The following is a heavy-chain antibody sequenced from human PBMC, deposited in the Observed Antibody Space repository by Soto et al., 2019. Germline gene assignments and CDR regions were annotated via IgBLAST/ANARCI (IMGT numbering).Heavy chain of an antibody. D-gene: IGHD1-7*01. CDR1: GGTFSSYA. CDR3: ARDDITGTTWGNSYYYYGMDV. CDR2: ILPIFGTA. Sequence: QVQLVQSGAEVKKPGSSVKVSCKASGGTFSSYAISWVRQAPGQGLEWMGGILPIFGTANYAQKFQGRVTITADESTSTAYMGLSSLRSEDTAVYYCARDDITGTTWGNSYYYYGMDVWGQGTRSPSP. J-gene: IGHJ6*02. V-gene: IGHV1-69*01.